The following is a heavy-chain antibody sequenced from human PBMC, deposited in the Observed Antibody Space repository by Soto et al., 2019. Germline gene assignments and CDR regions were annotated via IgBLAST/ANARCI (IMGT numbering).Heavy chain of an antibody. V-gene: IGHV1-69*13. Sequence: SVKVSCKASGGTFSSYAISWVRQAPGQGLEWMGGIIPIFGTANYAQKFQGRVTITADESTSTAYMELSSLRSEDTAVYYCARGKGMEENYYYHGMDVWGQGTTVTVSS. D-gene: IGHD1-1*01. CDR1: GGTFSSYA. CDR2: IIPIFGTA. CDR3: ARGKGMEENYYYHGMDV. J-gene: IGHJ6*02.